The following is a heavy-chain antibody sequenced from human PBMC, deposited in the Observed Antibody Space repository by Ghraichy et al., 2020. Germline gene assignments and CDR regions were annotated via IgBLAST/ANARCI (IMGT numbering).Heavy chain of an antibody. V-gene: IGHV1-8*01. CDR1: GYTFTSYD. Sequence: ASVKVSCKASGYTFTSYDINWVRQATGQGLEWMGWMNPNSGNTGYAQKFQGRVTMTRNTSISTAYMELSSLRSEDTAAYYCARGRFLEWLDWFDPWGQGTLVTVSS. D-gene: IGHD3-3*01. CDR2: MNPNSGNT. CDR3: ARGRFLEWLDWFDP. J-gene: IGHJ5*02.